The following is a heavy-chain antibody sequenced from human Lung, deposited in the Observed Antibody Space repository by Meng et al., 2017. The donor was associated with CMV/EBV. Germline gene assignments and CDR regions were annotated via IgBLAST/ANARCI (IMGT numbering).Heavy chain of an antibody. D-gene: IGHD6-13*01. CDR1: GFTFSNFA. CDR3: AKADSSSWYRENDDY. J-gene: IGHJ4*02. V-gene: IGHV3-23*01. CDR2: ITASGGST. Sequence: GESLKISCAASGFTFSNFAMSWIRLPPGKGLQWVSPITASGGSTYYADSVKGRFTVSRDNSKSTLYLQMNSLSAEETAIYYCAKADSSSWYRENDDYWGQGTLVTVSS.